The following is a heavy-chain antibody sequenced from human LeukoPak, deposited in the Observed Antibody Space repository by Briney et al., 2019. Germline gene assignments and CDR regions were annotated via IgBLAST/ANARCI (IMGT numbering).Heavy chain of an antibody. CDR2: IWYDGSNK. V-gene: IGHV3-33*01. Sequence: GGSLRLSCAASGFTFSSYGMHWVRQAPGKGLEWVAVIWYDGSNKYYADSVKGRFTISRDNSKNTLYLQMNSLRAEDTAVYYRARDPYYYDSSGYYDYWGQGTLVTVSS. J-gene: IGHJ4*02. CDR1: GFTFSSYG. CDR3: ARDPYYYDSSGYYDY. D-gene: IGHD3-22*01.